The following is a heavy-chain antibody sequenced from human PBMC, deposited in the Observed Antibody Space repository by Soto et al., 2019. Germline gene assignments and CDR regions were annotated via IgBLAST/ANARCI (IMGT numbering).Heavy chain of an antibody. Sequence: QVQLVQSGAEVKKPGSSVKVSCKASGGTFSGYAISWVRQAPGQGLEWMGGIIPIFGTANYAQKFQGRVTITADESTSTAYMELSSLRSEDTAVYYCAACRAAAGTEYYFDYWGQGTLVTVSS. V-gene: IGHV1-69*01. CDR1: GGTFSGYA. CDR2: IIPIFGTA. J-gene: IGHJ4*02. CDR3: AACRAAAGTEYYFDY. D-gene: IGHD6-13*01.